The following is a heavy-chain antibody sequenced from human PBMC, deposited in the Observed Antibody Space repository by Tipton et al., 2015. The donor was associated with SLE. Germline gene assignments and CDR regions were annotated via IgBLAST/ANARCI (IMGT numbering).Heavy chain of an antibody. CDR2: ISSSSSYI. CDR3: AIYFSGYYDY. J-gene: IGHJ4*02. D-gene: IGHD3-22*01. Sequence: LSLTCTVSGGSISSSSYYWGWVRQAPGKGLEWVSSISSSSSYIYYADSVKGRFTISRDNAKNSLYLQMNSLRAEDTAVYYCAIYFSGYYDYWGQGSLVTVSS. V-gene: IGHV3-21*01. CDR1: GGSISSSSYY.